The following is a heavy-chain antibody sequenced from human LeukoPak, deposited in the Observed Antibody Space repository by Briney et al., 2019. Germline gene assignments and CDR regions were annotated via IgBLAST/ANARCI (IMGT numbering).Heavy chain of an antibody. V-gene: IGHV3-23*01. CDR1: GFTFSSYG. CDR3: AKSDRPVPYYFDY. CDR2: ISGSGGST. J-gene: IGHJ4*02. Sequence: PGGSLRLSCAASGFTFSSYGMRWVRQAPGKGLEWASAISGSGGSTYYADSVKGRFTISRDNSKNTLYLQMNSLRAEDTAVYYCAKSDRPVPYYFDYWGQGTLVTVSS. D-gene: IGHD1-14*01.